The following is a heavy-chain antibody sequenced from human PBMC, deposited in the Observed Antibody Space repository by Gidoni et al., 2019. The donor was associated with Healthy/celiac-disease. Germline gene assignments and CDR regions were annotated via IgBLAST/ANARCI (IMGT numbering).Heavy chain of an antibody. CDR2: LNPNRCGT. D-gene: IGHD3-3*01. CDR3: ARGITIFGVVIRNYGMDV. CDR1: GSTLTGYY. J-gene: IGHJ6*02. Sequence: QVQLVQSGAEVKKPGASLKVPCKASGSTLTGYYRPWVRQAPGQGLEWVGWLNPNRCGTNYAQKFQGWVTMTRDTSISTAYMELSRLRSDDTAVYYCARGITIFGVVIRNYGMDVWGQGTTVTVSS. V-gene: IGHV1-2*04.